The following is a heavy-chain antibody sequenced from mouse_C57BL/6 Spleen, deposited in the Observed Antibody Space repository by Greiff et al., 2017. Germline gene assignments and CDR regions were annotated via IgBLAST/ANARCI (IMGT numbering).Heavy chain of an antibody. D-gene: IGHD2-4*01. CDR2: INPYNGGT. CDR3: ARSRHYDYDGYAMDY. J-gene: IGHJ4*01. CDR1: GYTFTDYY. V-gene: IGHV1-19*01. Sequence: EVKLMESGPVLVKPGASVKMSCKASGYTFTDYYMNWVKQSHGKSLEWIGVINPYNGGTSYNQKFKGKATLTVDKSSSTAYMELNSLTSEDSAVYYCARSRHYDYDGYAMDYWGQGTSVTVSS.